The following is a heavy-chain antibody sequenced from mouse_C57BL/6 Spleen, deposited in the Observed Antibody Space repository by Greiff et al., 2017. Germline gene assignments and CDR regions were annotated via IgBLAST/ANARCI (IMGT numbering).Heavy chain of an antibody. CDR2: IYPGAGDT. V-gene: IGHV1-80*01. CDR3: ARSLIYYDYGGY. CDR1: GYAFSSYW. J-gene: IGHJ2*01. D-gene: IGHD2-4*01. Sequence: QVQLKESGAELVKPGASVKISCKASGYAFSSYWMNWVKQRPGKGLEWIGQIYPGAGDTNYNGKFKGKATLTADKSSSTAYMQLSSLTSEDSAVYFCARSLIYYDYGGYWGQGTTRTVSS.